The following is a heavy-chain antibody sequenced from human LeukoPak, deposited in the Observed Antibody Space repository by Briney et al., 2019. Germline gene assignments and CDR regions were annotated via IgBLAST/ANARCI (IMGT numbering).Heavy chain of an antibody. Sequence: SSETLSLTCTVSGGSISSGDYYWSWIHQPPGKGLEWIGYIYYSGSTYYNPSLRSRVTIPVDTSKNQFSLKLSSVTAADTAVYYCARVGFFEGGNIDYWGQGTLVTVSS. CDR3: ARVGFFEGGNIDY. CDR2: IYYSGST. D-gene: IGHD4-23*01. CDR1: GGSISSGDYY. J-gene: IGHJ4*02. V-gene: IGHV4-30-4*08.